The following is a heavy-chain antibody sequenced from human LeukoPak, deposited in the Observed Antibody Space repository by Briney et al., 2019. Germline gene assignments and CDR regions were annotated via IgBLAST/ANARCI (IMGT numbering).Heavy chain of an antibody. V-gene: IGHV3-30*04. D-gene: IGHD3-10*01. CDR2: ISYDGSNK. CDR3: ARHISWFGELAGY. J-gene: IGHJ4*02. CDR1: GFTFSSYA. Sequence: GGSLRLSCAASGFTFSSYAMHWVRQAPGKGLEWVAVISYDGSNKYYADSVKGRFTISRDNATNSLYLQMNSLRAEDTAVYYCARHISWFGELAGYWGQGTLVTVSS.